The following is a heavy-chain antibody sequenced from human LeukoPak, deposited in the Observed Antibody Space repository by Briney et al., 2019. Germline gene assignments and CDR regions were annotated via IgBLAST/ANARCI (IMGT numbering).Heavy chain of an antibody. D-gene: IGHD3-22*01. CDR3: ARAAYYYDSSGYYDAFDI. J-gene: IGHJ3*02. CDR2: IYTSGST. CDR1: GGSISSGSYY. V-gene: IGHV4-61*02. Sequence: SETLSLTCTVSGGSISSGSYYWSWIRQPAGKGLEWIGRIYTSGSTNYNPSLKSRVTISVDTSKNQFSLKLSSVTAADTAAYYCARAAYYYDSSGYYDAFDIWGQGTMVTVSS.